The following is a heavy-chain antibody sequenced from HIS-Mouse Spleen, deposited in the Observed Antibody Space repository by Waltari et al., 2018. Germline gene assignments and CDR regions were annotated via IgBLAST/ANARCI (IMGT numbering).Heavy chain of an antibody. D-gene: IGHD3-10*01. J-gene: IGHJ4*02. CDR2: ISYDGSNK. Sequence: VQLVESGGGVIQPGRSLRLSCAASGFTFSSYAMHWVRQARGKGLEWLAVISYDGSNKYYADSVKGRFTISRDNSKNTLYLQMNSLRAEDTAVYYCARDRLGGSGSYYFDYWGQGTLVTVSS. V-gene: IGHV3-30*04. CDR1: GFTFSSYA. CDR3: ARDRLGGSGSYYFDY.